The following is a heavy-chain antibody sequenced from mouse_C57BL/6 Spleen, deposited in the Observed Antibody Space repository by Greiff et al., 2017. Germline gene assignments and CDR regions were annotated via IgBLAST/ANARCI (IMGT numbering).Heavy chain of an antibody. CDR2: IDPNSGGT. D-gene: IGHD1-1*01. Sequence: VQLHQPGAELVKPGASVTLSCKASGYTFTSYCMHWVKQRPGLGLEWIGRIDPNSGGTKYNEKFKSKATLTVDKHSSTAFMQLSILTSEDYAVYYCARGGSSDEVAMCYWGKVTSVTVSS. J-gene: IGHJ4*01. CDR1: GYTFTSYC. V-gene: IGHV1-72*01. CDR3: ARGGSSDEVAMCY.